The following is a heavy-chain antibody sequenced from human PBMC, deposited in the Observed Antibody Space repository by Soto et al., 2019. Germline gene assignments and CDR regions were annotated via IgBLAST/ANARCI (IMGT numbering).Heavy chain of an antibody. V-gene: IGHV3-13*01. Sequence: GGSLRLSCASSAFAFSSYDRHLGRQATGKGLEWVSASGTAGDTYYPGSVKGCFTISRDNDTNSLYLQMNSLRAGDTAVYYCARGHLRDANYYYYGMDVWGQGPTVTVSS. J-gene: IGHJ6*02. D-gene: IGHD3-16*01. CDR3: ARGHLRDANYYYYGMDV. CDR1: AFAFSSYD. CDR2: SGTAGDT.